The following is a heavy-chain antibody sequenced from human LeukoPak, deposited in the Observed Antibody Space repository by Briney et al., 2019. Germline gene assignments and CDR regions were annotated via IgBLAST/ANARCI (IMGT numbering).Heavy chain of an antibody. Sequence: SETLSLTCTVSGYSISSGYYWGWIRQPPGKGLEWIGSIYHSGSTYYNPSLKSRVTISVDTSKNQFSLKLSSVTAADTAVYYCARLKGAAAGTSWGQGTLVTVSS. CDR2: IYHSGST. CDR3: ARLKGAAAGTS. D-gene: IGHD6-13*01. J-gene: IGHJ4*02. CDR1: GYSISSGYY. V-gene: IGHV4-38-2*02.